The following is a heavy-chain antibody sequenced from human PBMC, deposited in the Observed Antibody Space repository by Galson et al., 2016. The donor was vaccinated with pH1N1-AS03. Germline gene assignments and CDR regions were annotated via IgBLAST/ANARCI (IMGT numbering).Heavy chain of an antibody. CDR1: GFTFSHYS. CDR2: ISGSSSYI. CDR3: ARDSEEYCSCGSCGRFDY. Sequence: SLRLSCAASGFTFSHYSMNWVRQAPGKGLEWVSSISGSSSYIYYADSVKGRFTISRGNAGKSMYLEMNSLRADDTAVYYCARDSEEYCSCGSCGRFDYWGQGILVTVSS. V-gene: IGHV3-21*01. J-gene: IGHJ4*02. D-gene: IGHD2-15*01.